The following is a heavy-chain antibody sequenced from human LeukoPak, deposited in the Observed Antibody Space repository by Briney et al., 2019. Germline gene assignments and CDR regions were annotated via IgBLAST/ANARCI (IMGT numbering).Heavy chain of an antibody. CDR3: ARTFRYSGYDYYFDY. Sequence: SETLSLTCTVSGGSISSYYWSWIRQPPGKGLEGIGYIYYSGSTNYNPSLKGRVTISVDTSKNQFSLKLSSVTAVDTAVYYCARTFRYSGYDYYFDYWGQGTLVTVSS. J-gene: IGHJ4*02. V-gene: IGHV4-59*01. D-gene: IGHD5-12*01. CDR2: IYYSGST. CDR1: GGSISSYY.